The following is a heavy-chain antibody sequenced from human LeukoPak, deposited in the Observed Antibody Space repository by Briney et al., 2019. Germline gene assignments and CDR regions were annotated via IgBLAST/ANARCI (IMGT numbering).Heavy chain of an antibody. CDR2: IGSKAFNYAT. J-gene: IGHJ6*03. V-gene: IGHV3-73*01. CDR1: GFTFSGCA. Sequence: GGSLKLSCVASGFTFSGCAVHWVRQAPGKGLEWVGRIGSKAFNYATVYAASVEGRFTISRDDSKGTAFLQMNSLRAEDTAVYYCEGYCSSTSCYYMDVWGKGTTVTVSS. CDR3: EGYCSSTSCYYMDV. D-gene: IGHD2-2*01.